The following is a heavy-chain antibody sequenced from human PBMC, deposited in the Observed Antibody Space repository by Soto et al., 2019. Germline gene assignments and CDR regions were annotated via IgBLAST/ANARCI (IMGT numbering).Heavy chain of an antibody. D-gene: IGHD3-10*01. J-gene: IGHJ4*02. Sequence: SGPSPVNPTQTLTLTCAFSGFSLSTSGVGVGWIRQPPGKALECLALVYWNDDKRYSPSLKSRLTITKDTSKTQVVLTMINMDPVDTATYYCAHSYGRVFDYWGQGTLVTVSS. CDR1: GFSLSTSGVG. CDR2: VYWNDDK. CDR3: AHSYGRVFDY. V-gene: IGHV2-5*01.